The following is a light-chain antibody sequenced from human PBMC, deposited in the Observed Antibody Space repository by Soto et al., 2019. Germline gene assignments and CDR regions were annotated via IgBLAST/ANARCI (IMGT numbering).Light chain of an antibody. CDR3: QQYDSSPLT. CDR1: QSVSSSY. V-gene: IGKV3-20*01. J-gene: IGKJ4*01. Sequence: EIVLTQSPATLSLSPGERATLSCRASQSVSSSYLAWYQQKPGQAPRVLIYGASRRATGIPDRFSGSGSGTDFTLTISRLEPEDFAVYYCQQYDSSPLTFGGGTKVDIK. CDR2: GAS.